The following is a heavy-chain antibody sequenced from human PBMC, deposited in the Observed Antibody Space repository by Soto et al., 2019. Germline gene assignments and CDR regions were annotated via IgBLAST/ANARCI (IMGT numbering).Heavy chain of an antibody. CDR3: VRDAPYNWSDLTDYGMDV. CDR2: IKEDGSVK. D-gene: IGHD1-1*01. V-gene: IGHV3-7*04. Sequence: EMQLVESGGGLVQPGGSLRLSCLASGFTFNNYWMTWVRQAPGKGLDWVAQIKEDGSVKYYVASVKGRFPISRDNAKNSLYLQLNSLTVEDTALYYCVRDAPYNWSDLTDYGMDVWGQGTTVTVSS. J-gene: IGHJ6*02. CDR1: GFTFNNYW.